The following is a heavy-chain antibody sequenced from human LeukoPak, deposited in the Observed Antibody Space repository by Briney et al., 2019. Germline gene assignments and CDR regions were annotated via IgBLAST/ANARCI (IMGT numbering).Heavy chain of an antibody. CDR1: GYTFTSYG. Sequence: ASVKVSCKASGYTFTSYGISWVRQAPGQGLEWMGWISTYNANTNYAQKLRGRVTMTTDTSTSTAYMELSSLRSEDTAVYYCAREVGTSGDYWGQGTLVTVSS. J-gene: IGHJ4*02. D-gene: IGHD1-26*01. V-gene: IGHV1-18*01. CDR2: ISTYNANT. CDR3: AREVGTSGDY.